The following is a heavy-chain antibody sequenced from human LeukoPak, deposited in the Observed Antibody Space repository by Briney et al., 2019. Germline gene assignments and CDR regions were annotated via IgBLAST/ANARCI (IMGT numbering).Heavy chain of an antibody. J-gene: IGHJ6*02. CDR3: ARSKIQLWFKAYSRGMDV. CDR1: GYTFTGYY. CDR2: IDPNSGGT. D-gene: IGHD5-18*01. Sequence: ASVKVSCKASGYTFTGYYIHWVRQAPGQGLEWMGWIDPNSGGTNYAQKFQGRVTMTRDTSITTAYMEMTRVRSDDAAVYYCARSKIQLWFKAYSRGMDVWGQGTTVTVSS. V-gene: IGHV1-2*02.